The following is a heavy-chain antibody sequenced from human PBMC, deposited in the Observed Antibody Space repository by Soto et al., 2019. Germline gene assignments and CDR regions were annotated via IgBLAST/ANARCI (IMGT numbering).Heavy chain of an antibody. CDR3: ARPTYSSSWSYFQH. Sequence: QLQLQESGPGLVKPSETLSLTCTVSGGSISSSSYYWGWIRQPPGKGLEWIGSIYYSGSTYYNPSPKRLGTISIDTSKNQCSLKLSSVTAADTAVYYCARPTYSSSWSYFQHWGQGTLVTVSS. CDR2: IYYSGST. D-gene: IGHD6-13*01. V-gene: IGHV4-39*01. J-gene: IGHJ1*01. CDR1: GGSISSSSYY.